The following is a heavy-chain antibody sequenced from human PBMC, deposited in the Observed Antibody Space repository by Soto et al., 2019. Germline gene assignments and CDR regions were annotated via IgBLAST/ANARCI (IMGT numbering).Heavy chain of an antibody. V-gene: IGHV3-23*01. CDR2: ISGSGGST. Sequence: GGSLRLSCAASGFTFSSYAMSWVRQAPGKGLEWVSAISGSGGSTYYADSVKGRFTISRDNSKNTLYLQMNSLRAEDTAVYYCAKVRDFGELSFANFYYWGQGTLVTVSS. CDR3: AKVRDFGELSFANFYY. J-gene: IGHJ4*02. D-gene: IGHD3-10*01. CDR1: GFTFSSYA.